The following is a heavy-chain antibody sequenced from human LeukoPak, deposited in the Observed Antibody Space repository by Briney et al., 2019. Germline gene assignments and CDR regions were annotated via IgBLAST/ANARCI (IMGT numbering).Heavy chain of an antibody. CDR2: IYTSGST. J-gene: IGHJ4*02. CDR1: GGSLSSYS. D-gene: IGHD5-18*01. Sequence: SETLSLTCTVSGGSLSSYSWSWIRQPAGKGLEWIGRIYTSGSTNYNPSPKSRVTMSVDTSKNQFSLKLSSVTAADTAVYYCARDLGYRYGYVFDYWGQGTLVTVSS. V-gene: IGHV4-4*07. CDR3: ARDLGYRYGYVFDY.